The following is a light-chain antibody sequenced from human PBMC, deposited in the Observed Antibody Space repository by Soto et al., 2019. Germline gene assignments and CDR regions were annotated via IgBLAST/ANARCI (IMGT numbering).Light chain of an antibody. Sequence: QSVLTQPASVSGSPGQSITISCTGPSSDIVTYNLVSWYQHHPGKAPKLMIYEVSNRPSGVSNRFSGSKSGNTASLTISGLQAEDEADYYCSSYTSSSSYVFGTGTKVTVL. CDR2: EVS. CDR1: SSDIVTYNL. CDR3: SSYTSSSSYV. J-gene: IGLJ1*01. V-gene: IGLV2-14*02.